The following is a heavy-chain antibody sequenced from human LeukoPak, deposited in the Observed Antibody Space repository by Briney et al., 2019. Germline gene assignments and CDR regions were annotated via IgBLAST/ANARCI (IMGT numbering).Heavy chain of an antibody. J-gene: IGHJ5*02. Sequence: SVKVSCKASGGTFSSYAISWVRQAPGQGLEWMGGIIPIFGTANYAQKFQGRVTITADESTSTAYMELSSLRSEDTAVYYCARGVGAAQPNWFDPWGQGTLVTVSS. CDR3: ARGVGAAQPNWFDP. D-gene: IGHD1-26*01. CDR1: GGTFSSYA. V-gene: IGHV1-69*13. CDR2: IIPIFGTA.